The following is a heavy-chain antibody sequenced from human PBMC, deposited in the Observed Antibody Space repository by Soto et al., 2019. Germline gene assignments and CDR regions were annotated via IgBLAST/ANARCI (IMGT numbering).Heavy chain of an antibody. Sequence: ASVKVSCKASGYAFNGYGISWVRQAPGQGLEWMGWISAYNGNSNYAQKFQDRVTMTTDSSTTTGYMELRNLISDDTAVYYCARVRGRHYYFSGMDVWGQGTTVTVSS. J-gene: IGHJ6*02. CDR3: ARVRGRHYYFSGMDV. CDR2: ISAYNGNS. V-gene: IGHV1-18*01. CDR1: GYAFNGYG.